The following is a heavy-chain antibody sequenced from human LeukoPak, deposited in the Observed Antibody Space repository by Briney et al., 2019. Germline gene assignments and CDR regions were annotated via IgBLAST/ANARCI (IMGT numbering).Heavy chain of an antibody. V-gene: IGHV4-31*03. CDR3: ARLGWGDAFDI. Sequence: SETLSLTCTVSGGSISSGGYYWSWIRQHPGKGLEWIGYIYYSGSTYYNPSLKSRVTTSLDTSKNQFSLKMSSVTAADTAVYYCARLGWGDAFDIWGQGTMITVSS. CDR1: GGSISSGGYY. D-gene: IGHD7-27*01. CDR2: IYYSGST. J-gene: IGHJ3*02.